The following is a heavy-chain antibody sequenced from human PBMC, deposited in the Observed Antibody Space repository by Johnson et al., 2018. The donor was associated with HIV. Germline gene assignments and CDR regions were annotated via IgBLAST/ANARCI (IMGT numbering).Heavy chain of an antibody. CDR3: ARALTTDAVDI. CDR1: GFTFSSYG. J-gene: IGHJ3*02. Sequence: QVHLVESGGGVVQPGRSLRLSCAASGFTFSSYGMHWVRQAPGKGLEWVAVISYDGSNKYYVDSVKGRFTISRDNSKNTLYLQMNSLRAEDTAVYYCARALTTDAVDIWGQGTMVTVSS. V-gene: IGHV3-30*03. CDR2: ISYDGSNK. D-gene: IGHD4-17*01.